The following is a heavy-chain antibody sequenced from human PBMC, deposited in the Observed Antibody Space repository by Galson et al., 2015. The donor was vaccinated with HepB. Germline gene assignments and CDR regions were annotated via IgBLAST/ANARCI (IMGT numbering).Heavy chain of an antibody. J-gene: IGHJ4*02. CDR2: ISSSSNYI. D-gene: IGHD6-19*01. V-gene: IGHV3-11*06. Sequence: SLRLSCAASGFTFSDYYMSWIRQAPGKGLEWVSYISSSSNYINYADSVKGRFTISRDNAKNSLYLQMNSLRAEDTAVYYCATGGSGWYFDYWGQGTLVTVSS. CDR1: GFTFSDYY. CDR3: ATGGSGWYFDY.